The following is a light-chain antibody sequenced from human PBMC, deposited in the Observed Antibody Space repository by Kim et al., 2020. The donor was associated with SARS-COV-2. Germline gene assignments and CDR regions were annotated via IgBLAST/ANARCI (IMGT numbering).Light chain of an antibody. J-gene: IGLJ1*01. CDR3: SSYTSSSTYV. V-gene: IGLV2-14*03. CDR1: RGDVGGYNY. Sequence: GQSITISCTGTRGDVGGYNYVSWYQQHPGKAPKLMIYDVSNRPSGVSNRFSGSKSGNTASLTISGLQAEDEADYYCSSYTSSSTYVFGTGTKVTVL. CDR2: DVS.